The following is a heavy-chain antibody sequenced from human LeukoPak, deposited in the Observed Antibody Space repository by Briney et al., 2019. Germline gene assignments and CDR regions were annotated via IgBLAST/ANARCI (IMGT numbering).Heavy chain of an antibody. V-gene: IGHV3-23*01. J-gene: IGHJ4*02. D-gene: IGHD6-19*01. CDR3: AKAGIGVVGYFDY. CDR1: GFTFSSYA. Sequence: PGGSLRLSCAASGFTFSSYAMSWVRQAPGKGLEWVSAIRGSGGGTYHADSVKGRFTISRDNSKNTLYLQMNSLRDGDTALYYCAKAGIGVVGYFDYWGQGTLVTVSS. CDR2: IRGSGGGT.